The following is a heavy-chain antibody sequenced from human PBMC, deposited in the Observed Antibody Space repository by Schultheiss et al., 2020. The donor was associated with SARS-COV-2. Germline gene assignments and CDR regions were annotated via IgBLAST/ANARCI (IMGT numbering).Heavy chain of an antibody. D-gene: IGHD4-17*01. V-gene: IGHV3-33*01. Sequence: GGSLRLSCAASGFTFSSYGMHWVRQAPGKGLEWVAVIWYDGSNKYYADSVKGRFTISRDNSKSTLYLQMNNLRAEDTAVYYCARDPDYGDYYFDYWGQGTLVTVS. J-gene: IGHJ4*02. CDR2: IWYDGSNK. CDR3: ARDPDYGDYYFDY. CDR1: GFTFSSYG.